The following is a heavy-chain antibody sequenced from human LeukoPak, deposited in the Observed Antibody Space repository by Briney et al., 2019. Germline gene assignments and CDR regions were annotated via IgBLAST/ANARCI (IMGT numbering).Heavy chain of an antibody. Sequence: PGGSLRLSCAASGFTFNKYTMNWVRQAPGKGLEWVSSITSSSSYIYYADSVKGRFTISRDNAKNTLYLQMNSLRAEDTAVYYCVGSGWYVDYFDYWGQGTLVTVSS. V-gene: IGHV3-21*01. CDR3: VGSGWYVDYFDY. CDR1: GFTFNKYT. J-gene: IGHJ4*02. D-gene: IGHD6-19*01. CDR2: ITSSSSYI.